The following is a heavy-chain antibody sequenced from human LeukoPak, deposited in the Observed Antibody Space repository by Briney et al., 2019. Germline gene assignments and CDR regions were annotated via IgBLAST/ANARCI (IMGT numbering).Heavy chain of an antibody. CDR1: GFTFSDYY. Sequence: GGSLRLSCAASGFTFSDYYMSWIRQAPGKGREWVSYISSSSSYTNYADSVKGRFTISRDNAKNSLYLQMNSLRAEDTAVYYCAREISSLGATEGFDYWGQGTLVTVSS. CDR3: AREISSLGATEGFDY. CDR2: ISSSSSYT. D-gene: IGHD1-26*01. J-gene: IGHJ4*02. V-gene: IGHV3-11*06.